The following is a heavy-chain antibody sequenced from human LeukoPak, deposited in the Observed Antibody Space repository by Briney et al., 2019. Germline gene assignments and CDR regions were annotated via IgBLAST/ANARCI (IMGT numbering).Heavy chain of an antibody. Sequence: PSETLSLTCAVSGDSFSSHYWTWIRQPPGKGLEWIGYISYIGSTNYNPSLKSRVTISIDTSKNQFSLKLSSVTAADTAVYYCARDLVTVTKGFDIWGQGTMVSVSS. J-gene: IGHJ3*02. CDR1: GDSFSSHY. V-gene: IGHV4-59*11. D-gene: IGHD4-17*01. CDR3: ARDLVTVTKGFDI. CDR2: ISYIGST.